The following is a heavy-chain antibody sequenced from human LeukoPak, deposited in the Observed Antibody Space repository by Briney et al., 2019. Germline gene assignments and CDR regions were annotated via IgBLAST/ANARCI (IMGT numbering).Heavy chain of an antibody. Sequence: PSETLSLTCAVSGDSFSSHYWTWIRQPPGKGLEWIGYISYIGSTNYNPSLKSRVTISIDTSKNQFSLKLSSVTAADTAVYYCARDLVTVTKGFDIWGQGTMVSVSS. J-gene: IGHJ3*02. CDR1: GDSFSSHY. V-gene: IGHV4-59*11. D-gene: IGHD4-17*01. CDR3: ARDLVTVTKGFDI. CDR2: ISYIGST.